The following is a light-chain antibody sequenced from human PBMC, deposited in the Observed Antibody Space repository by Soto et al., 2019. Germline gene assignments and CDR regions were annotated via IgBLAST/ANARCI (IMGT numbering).Light chain of an antibody. CDR1: QGIGET. CDR2: ETS. V-gene: IGKV3-15*01. CDR3: QQYNNWPWT. Sequence: EVVLTQSPATLSVSPGYGVTITCLASQGIGETLAWYQHKPGQTPRLLIYETSARATGVPARFSGSGSWTDFTLTSSSLQSEDFAVYYCQQYNNWPWTFGQGTKVDIK. J-gene: IGKJ1*01.